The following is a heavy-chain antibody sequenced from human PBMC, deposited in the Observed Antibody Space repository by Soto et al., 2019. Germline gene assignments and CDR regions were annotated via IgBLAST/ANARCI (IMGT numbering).Heavy chain of an antibody. V-gene: IGHV4-39*07. CDR1: GGSISSSSYY. CDR3: ARSMHYSDGSNYSPFDY. D-gene: IGHD3-22*01. Sequence: SETLSLTCTVSGGSISSSSYYWGWIRQPPGKGLEWIGSIYYSGSTYYNPSLKSRVTISVDTSKNQFSLRLSSLTAADTAVYYCARSMHYSDGSNYSPFDYWGQGTLVTVSS. J-gene: IGHJ4*02. CDR2: IYYSGST.